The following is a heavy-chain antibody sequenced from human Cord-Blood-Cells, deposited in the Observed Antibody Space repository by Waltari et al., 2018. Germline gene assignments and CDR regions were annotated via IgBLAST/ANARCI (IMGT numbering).Heavy chain of an antibody. CDR3: ARHNGESGYDDY. Sequence: QLQLQESGPGLVKPSETLSLTCTVSGGSISRSSYYWGGIRQPPGKGLEWIGSIYYSGSTYYNPSLKSRVTISVDTSKNQFSLKLSSVTAADTAVYYCARHNGESGYDDYWGQGTLVTVSS. J-gene: IGHJ4*02. CDR1: GGSISRSSYY. D-gene: IGHD5-12*01. CDR2: IYYSGST. V-gene: IGHV4-39*01.